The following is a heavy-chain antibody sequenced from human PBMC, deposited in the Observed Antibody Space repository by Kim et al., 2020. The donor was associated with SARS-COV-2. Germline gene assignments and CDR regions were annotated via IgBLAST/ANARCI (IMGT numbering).Heavy chain of an antibody. V-gene: IGHV1-46*03. Sequence: ASVKVSCKASGYSFTNYNIHYVRQAPGQGLQWLGIIFTSGNTIYAQKFQGRVTMTSDTSTSTVYMELSSLTSDDTAVYFCIREPPVSYYFYYGGQGTLV. CDR2: IFTSGNT. CDR1: GYSFTNYN. CDR3: IREPPVSYYFYY. D-gene: IGHD1-26*01. J-gene: IGHJ4*02.